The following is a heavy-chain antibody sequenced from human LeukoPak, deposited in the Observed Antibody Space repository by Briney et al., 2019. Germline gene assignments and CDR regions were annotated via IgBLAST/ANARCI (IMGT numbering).Heavy chain of an antibody. V-gene: IGHV1-46*01. Sequence: ASVKVSCKASRYSFTRYFIHWVRQAPGQGLEWMGIIIPSDGSTSYAQKFQGRVTMTRDTSTSTVYMDLSSLRSEDTAVYYCGRDIVVGTMAYYFDYWGQGTLVTVSS. D-gene: IGHD1-26*01. CDR2: IIPSDGST. J-gene: IGHJ4*02. CDR1: RYSFTRYF. CDR3: GRDIVVGTMAYYFDY.